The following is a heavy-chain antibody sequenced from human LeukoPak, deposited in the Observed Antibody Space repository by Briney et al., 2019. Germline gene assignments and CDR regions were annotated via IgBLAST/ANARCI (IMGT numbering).Heavy chain of an antibody. CDR3: AREVVPHGFDI. Sequence: PETPAHTCTVSGGSISTYYWSWIGQPPGKGLEYIGYIYYSGSTNYNPSLKSRVTMSLDTSKNQFSLKLSSVTAADTAVYYCAREVVPHGFDIWGQGTMVTVSS. J-gene: IGHJ3*02. CDR2: IYYSGST. D-gene: IGHD3-22*01. V-gene: IGHV4-59*01. CDR1: GGSISTYY.